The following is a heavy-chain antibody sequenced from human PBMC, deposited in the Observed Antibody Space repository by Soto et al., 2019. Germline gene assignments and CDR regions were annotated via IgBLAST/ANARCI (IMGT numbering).Heavy chain of an antibody. CDR3: ARWSNVHKFDY. CDR2: IYNSLSI. V-gene: IGHV4-30-4*01. J-gene: IGHJ4*02. CDR1: GGSVSSGGYF. Sequence: QVQLQESGPGLVEPSQTLSLTCTVSGGSVSSGGYFWSCIRQPPGKGLEWIGNIYNSLSIYGNPSIKSRLTRSLHTSKNQFSLKLNSVTAADTAVYFCARWSNVHKFDYWRQGTLVTVSS.